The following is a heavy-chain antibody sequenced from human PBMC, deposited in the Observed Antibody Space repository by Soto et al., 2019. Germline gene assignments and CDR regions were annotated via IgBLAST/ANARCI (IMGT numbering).Heavy chain of an antibody. Sequence: PGESLKISCRTSGYKFTSSWIAWVRQMPGKGLEWMGIIFPSDSDTRYSPSFQGQVTISADRSTSTVFLQWAGLKASDTAVYFCARKDKSGYFNWFDPWGQGTQVTVSS. CDR3: ARKDKSGYFNWFDP. CDR2: IFPSDSDT. CDR1: GYKFTSSW. J-gene: IGHJ5*02. V-gene: IGHV5-51*01. D-gene: IGHD3-22*01.